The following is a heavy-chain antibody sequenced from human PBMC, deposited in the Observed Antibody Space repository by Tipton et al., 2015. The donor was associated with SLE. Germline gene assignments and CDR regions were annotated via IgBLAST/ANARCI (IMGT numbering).Heavy chain of an antibody. CDR1: GGSFSSGNYY. CDR3: AREQWLVLWGYFDY. Sequence: TLSLTCSVSGGSFSSGNYYWSWIRQPAGRGLEWLGYIYTSGSTNYNPSLKSRVTISVDTSKNQFSLKLTSVTAADTAVYYRAREQWLVLWGYFDYWGQGTLVTVSS. D-gene: IGHD6-19*01. V-gene: IGHV4-61*09. CDR2: IYTSGST. J-gene: IGHJ4*02.